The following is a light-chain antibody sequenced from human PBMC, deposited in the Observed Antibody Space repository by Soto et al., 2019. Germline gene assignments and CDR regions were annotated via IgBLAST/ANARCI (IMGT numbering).Light chain of an antibody. Sequence: EIELTQSPGTLSFSPGERATLSCRASQSVSSSYLAWYQQKPGQAPRLLIYDASSRATGIPDRFSGSGSGTDFTLTISRLQPEDFAVYYCQQYGSSGTFGQGTKVDIK. CDR3: QQYGSSGT. J-gene: IGKJ1*01. CDR1: QSVSSSY. V-gene: IGKV3-20*01. CDR2: DAS.